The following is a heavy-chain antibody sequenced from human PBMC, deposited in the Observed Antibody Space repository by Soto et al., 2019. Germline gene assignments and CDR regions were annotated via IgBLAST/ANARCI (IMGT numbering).Heavy chain of an antibody. J-gene: IGHJ4*02. CDR2: ISYDGSNK. Sequence: PGGSLRLSCAASGFTFSSYGMHWVRQAPGKGLEWVAVISYDGSNKYYADSVKGRFTISRDNSKNTLYLQMNSLRAEDTAVYYCAKAREEYSYVPDYFDYWGQGTLVTVSS. CDR3: AKAREEYSYVPDYFDY. D-gene: IGHD5-18*01. CDR1: GFTFSSYG. V-gene: IGHV3-30*18.